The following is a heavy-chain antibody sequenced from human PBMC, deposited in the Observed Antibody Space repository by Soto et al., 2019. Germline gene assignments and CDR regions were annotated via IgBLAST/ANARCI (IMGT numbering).Heavy chain of an antibody. CDR1: GYTFTSYG. Sequence: QVQLVQSGAEVKKPGASVKVSCKASGYTFTSYGISWVRQAPGQGLEWMGWISAYNGNTNYAQKLQGRVTMTTDTSTSTAHMEPRSLRSDDTAVYYCASSLLVGYGLEGESDWGQGTLVTVSS. CDR3: ASSLLVGYGLEGESD. CDR2: ISAYNGNT. V-gene: IGHV1-18*01. D-gene: IGHD5-18*01. J-gene: IGHJ4*02.